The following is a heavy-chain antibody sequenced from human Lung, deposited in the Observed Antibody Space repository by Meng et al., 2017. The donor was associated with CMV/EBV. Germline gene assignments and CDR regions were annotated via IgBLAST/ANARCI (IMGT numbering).Heavy chain of an antibody. CDR2: IYSDGYT. CDR3: AREGYCSSTTCSSYYYYGMDV. V-gene: IGHV3-53*01. CDR1: GFTVRNNY. D-gene: IGHD2-2*01. J-gene: IGHJ6*02. Sequence: GGSLRLXCAASGFTVRNNYMSWVRQAPGKGLEWVSVIYSDGYTYYADSVKGRFTISRDNSKDTLYIQMNSLRAEDTAVYYCAREGYCSSTTCSSYYYYGMDVWGQGXTVTVSS.